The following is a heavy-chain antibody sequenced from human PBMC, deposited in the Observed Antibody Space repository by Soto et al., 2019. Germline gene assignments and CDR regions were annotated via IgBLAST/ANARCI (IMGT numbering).Heavy chain of an antibody. CDR3: ARVVGGYYYGIDV. J-gene: IGHJ6*02. D-gene: IGHD2-2*01. V-gene: IGHV4-4*02. CDR2: IYHSGST. Sequence: QVQLQESGPGLVKPSGTLSLTCAVSGGSISSSNWWSWVRQPPGKGLEWIGEIYHSGSTNYNPSLKSRVTISVDKSTNQFSLKLSSVTAADKAVYYCARVVGGYYYGIDVWGQGTTVTVSS. CDR1: GGSISSSNW.